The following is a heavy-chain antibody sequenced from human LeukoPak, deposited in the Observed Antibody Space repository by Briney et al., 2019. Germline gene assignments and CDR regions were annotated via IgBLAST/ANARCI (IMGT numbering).Heavy chain of an antibody. D-gene: IGHD3-10*01. CDR1: GYTFNTYG. J-gene: IGHJ4*02. CDR3: ARDLGHGSGSYGDY. Sequence: ASVKVSCKASGYTFNTYGISWVRQAPGRVLEWMGYISFYNGNTNYAQNLQGRVTMTTDTSASTAYMELRSLTSDDTAIYYCARDLGHGSGSYGDYWGQGTLVTVSS. CDR2: ISFYNGNT. V-gene: IGHV1-18*01.